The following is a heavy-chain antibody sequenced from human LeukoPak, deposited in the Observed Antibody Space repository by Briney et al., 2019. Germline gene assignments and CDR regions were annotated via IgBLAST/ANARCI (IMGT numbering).Heavy chain of an antibody. D-gene: IGHD3-10*01. Sequence: ASVKVSCKASGYTFTSYGISWVRQAPGQGLEWMGWISAYNGNTNYAQKLQGRVTMTRDTSISTAYMELSRLRSDDTAVYYCARVWFGNMDVWGKGTTVTVSS. CDR2: ISAYNGNT. J-gene: IGHJ6*03. CDR3: ARVWFGNMDV. V-gene: IGHV1-18*01. CDR1: GYTFTSYG.